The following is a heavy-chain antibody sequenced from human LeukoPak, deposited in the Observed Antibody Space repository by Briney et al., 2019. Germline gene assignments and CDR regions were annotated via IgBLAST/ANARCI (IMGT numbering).Heavy chain of an antibody. CDR3: ARDEAGLWFGEFPGYYYMDV. V-gene: IGHV1-2*02. J-gene: IGHJ6*03. CDR2: INPNSGGT. CDR1: GYTFTGYY. Sequence: GASVKVSCKASGYTFTGYYMHWVRQAPGQGLEWMGWINPNSGGTNYAQKFQGRVTMTRDTSINTAYMELSRLRSDDTAVYYCARDEAGLWFGEFPGYYYMDVWGKGTTVTISS. D-gene: IGHD3-10*01.